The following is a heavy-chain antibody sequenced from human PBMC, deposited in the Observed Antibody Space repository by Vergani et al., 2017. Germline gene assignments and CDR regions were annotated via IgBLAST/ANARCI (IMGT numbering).Heavy chain of an antibody. Sequence: QVQLQQWGAGLLKPSETLSLTCAVHGGSFSGYYWSWIRQPPGKGLEWIGEINYSGSTNYNPSLKSRVTISVDTSKNQFSLKLSSVTAADTAVYYYARGPLGFWNGCYPGDYYIDVWGKGTTVTVSS. CDR1: GGSFSGYY. CDR2: INYSGST. V-gene: IGHV4-34*01. CDR3: ARGPLGFWNGCYPGDYYIDV. D-gene: IGHD3-3*01. J-gene: IGHJ6*03.